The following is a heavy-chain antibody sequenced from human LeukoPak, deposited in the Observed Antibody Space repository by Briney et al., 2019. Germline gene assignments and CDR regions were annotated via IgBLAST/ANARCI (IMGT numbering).Heavy chain of an antibody. CDR3: ARVAFSKYLYYMDV. D-gene: IGHD4-11*01. CDR1: GYSFTTFG. CDR2: LSAHIGDT. V-gene: IGHV1-18*01. Sequence: ASVKVSCKASGYSFTTFGINWVRQAPGQGLEWMAWLSAHIGDTNYSQKFRGRVTVTSDTSTSTAYMELRSLRSDDTAVYFCARVAFSKYLYYMDVWGKGTTVTVSS. J-gene: IGHJ6*03.